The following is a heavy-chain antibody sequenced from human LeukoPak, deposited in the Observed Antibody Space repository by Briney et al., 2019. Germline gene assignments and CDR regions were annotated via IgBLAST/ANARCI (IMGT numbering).Heavy chain of an antibody. D-gene: IGHD3-10*01. Sequence: VKVSCKLYERTLRGYAISWVRQAPGQGLECMGGIIPIFGTANYAQKLPGRVTITADESTSTAYMELSSLRSEDTAVYFCAREVGSGSSNWFDPWGQGTLVTVSS. J-gene: IGHJ5*02. CDR2: IIPIFGTA. CDR1: ERTLRGYA. CDR3: AREVGSGSSNWFDP. V-gene: IGHV1-69*01.